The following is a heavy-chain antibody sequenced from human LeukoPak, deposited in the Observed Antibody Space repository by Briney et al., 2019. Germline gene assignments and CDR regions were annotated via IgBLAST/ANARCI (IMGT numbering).Heavy chain of an antibody. J-gene: IGHJ3*02. CDR1: GFTFSSYG. Sequence: GGSLRLSCAASGFTFSSYGMSWVRQAPGKGLEWVSSISSSSSYIYYADSVKGRFTISRDNAKNSLFLQMHSLRAEDTAFYYCARPRGGYSYAYDAFDIWGQGTMVTVSS. V-gene: IGHV3-21*01. CDR2: ISSSSSYI. D-gene: IGHD5-18*01. CDR3: ARPRGGYSYAYDAFDI.